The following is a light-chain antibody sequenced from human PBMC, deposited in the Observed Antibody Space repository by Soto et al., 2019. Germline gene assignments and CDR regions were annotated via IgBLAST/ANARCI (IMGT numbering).Light chain of an antibody. CDR3: QQRLGCPRAT. J-gene: IGKJ2*01. CDR1: QNIGNN. Sequence: EIVLTQSPATLSLSPGERATLSCRASQNIGNNLAWYQQRPGQAPRLLIAGASSRATGTPARFSGSGSGAAYTLTISRLELEDFAVYYCQQRLGCPRATFGQGTKLEIK. CDR2: GAS. V-gene: IGKV3-11*01.